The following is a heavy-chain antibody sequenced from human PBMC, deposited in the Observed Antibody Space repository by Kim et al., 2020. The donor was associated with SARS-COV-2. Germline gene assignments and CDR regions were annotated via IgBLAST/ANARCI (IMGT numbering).Heavy chain of an antibody. CDR2: IYHSGST. Sequence: SETLSLTCAVSGGSISSSNWWSWVRQPPGKGLEWIGEIYHSGSTNYNPSLKSRVTISVDKSKNQFSLKLSSVTAADTAVYYCAREGTEDWASDYYYYGMGVWGQGTTVTVSS. CDR1: GGSISSSNW. J-gene: IGHJ6*02. CDR3: AREGTEDWASDYYYYGMGV. D-gene: IGHD3-9*01. V-gene: IGHV4-4*02.